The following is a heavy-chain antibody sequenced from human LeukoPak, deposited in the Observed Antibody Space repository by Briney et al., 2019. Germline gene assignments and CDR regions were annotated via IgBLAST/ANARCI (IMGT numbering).Heavy chain of an antibody. CDR2: IGSGADL. CDR3: AKDWTPHNRVYDCLDA. J-gene: IGHJ5*02. V-gene: IGHV3-23*01. D-gene: IGHD3-16*01. CDR1: GFAFGVHA. Sequence: PGGSLRLSCVGSGFAFGVHAMSRVRQAPGKGPEWVATIGSGADLFNAESVKGRFTISRDDPRNTVWLQMNSLRAEDTALYYCAKDWTPHNRVYDCLDAWGQGTQVTVSS.